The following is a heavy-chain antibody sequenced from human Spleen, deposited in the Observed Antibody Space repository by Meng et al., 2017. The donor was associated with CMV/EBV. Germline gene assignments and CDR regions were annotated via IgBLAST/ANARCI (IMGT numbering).Heavy chain of an antibody. J-gene: IGHJ4*02. Sequence: ASVKVSCKSSGYTFTDYYMHWVRQAPGQGLEWMGWINPNSGVTSYAQKFQGNVTMTRDASISTAYMDLSRLRSDDTAVYYCARVSCSSTSCYTSFDYWGQGTLVTVSS. D-gene: IGHD2-2*02. V-gene: IGHV1-2*02. CDR2: INPNSGVT. CDR3: ARVSCSSTSCYTSFDY. CDR1: GYTFTDYY.